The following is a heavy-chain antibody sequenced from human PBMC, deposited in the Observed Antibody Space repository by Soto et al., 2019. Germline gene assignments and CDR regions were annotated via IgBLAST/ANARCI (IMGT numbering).Heavy chain of an antibody. Sequence: PSETLSLTCTVSGSSISSGDYYWSWIRQPPGKGLEWIGYIYYSGSTYYNPSLKSRVTISVDTSKNQFSLKLSSVTAADTAVYYCATFYGSGSYDFDYWGQGNLVTVSS. CDR1: GSSISSGDYY. V-gene: IGHV4-30-4*01. CDR2: IYYSGST. J-gene: IGHJ4*02. D-gene: IGHD3-10*01. CDR3: ATFYGSGSYDFDY.